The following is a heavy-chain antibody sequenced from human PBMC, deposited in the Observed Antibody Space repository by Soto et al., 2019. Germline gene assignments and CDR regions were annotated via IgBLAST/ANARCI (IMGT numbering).Heavy chain of an antibody. V-gene: IGHV1-18*04. D-gene: IGHD3-10*01. CDR2: ISAYNGNT. J-gene: IGHJ6*02. Sequence: QVQLMQSGAEVKKPGASVKVSCKASGYTFSSYGISWVRQAPGQGLEWMGWISAYNGNTNYAQKVQGRVTMTTDTSTSTAYMELRSLRSDVTAVYYCARDHYYGSETYYKLGNFYYGKDVWGQGTTVTVSS. CDR3: ARDHYYGSETYYKLGNFYYGKDV. CDR1: GYTFSSYG.